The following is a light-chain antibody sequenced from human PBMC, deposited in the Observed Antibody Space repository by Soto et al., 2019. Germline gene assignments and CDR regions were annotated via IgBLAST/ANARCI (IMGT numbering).Light chain of an antibody. CDR3: QQYYDWPIT. V-gene: IGKV3-15*01. Sequence: ETVLTQSPGTLSLSPGERATVSCRSSQSVSSSYLAWYQQKPGQAPRLLIYAASTRAAGIPARFSGSGSGTDFTLTISSLQSEDFAIYYCQQYYDWPITFGQGTRLEIK. J-gene: IGKJ5*01. CDR2: AAS. CDR1: QSVSSSY.